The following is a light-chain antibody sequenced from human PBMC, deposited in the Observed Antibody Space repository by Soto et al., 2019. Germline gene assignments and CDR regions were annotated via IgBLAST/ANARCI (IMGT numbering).Light chain of an antibody. J-gene: IGKJ2*01. CDR3: HQYGSSLPYT. Sequence: EIGLTQPPATRSLFPGEKATPPSRPGKVFRSNTLAWYQHKPGQAPRLLISDASIRATGIPDRFSGSGSGTDFTLTISRLEPEDFAVYYCHQYGSSLPYTFGQGTKLEIK. CDR1: KVFRSNT. CDR2: DAS. V-gene: IGKV3-20*01.